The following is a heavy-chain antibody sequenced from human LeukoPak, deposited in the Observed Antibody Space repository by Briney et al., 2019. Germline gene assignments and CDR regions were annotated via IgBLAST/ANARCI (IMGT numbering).Heavy chain of an antibody. V-gene: IGHV4-4*02. J-gene: IGHJ3*02. CDR1: GGSISSSNW. CDR2: IYHSGST. CDR3: ASREQWPVSLWAFDI. Sequence: SGTLSLTCAVSGGSISSSNWWSWVRQPPGKGLEWIGEIYHSGSTNYNPSLKSRVTISVDKSKNQFSLKLSSVTAADTAVYYCASREQWPVSLWAFDIWGQGTMVTVSS. D-gene: IGHD6-19*01.